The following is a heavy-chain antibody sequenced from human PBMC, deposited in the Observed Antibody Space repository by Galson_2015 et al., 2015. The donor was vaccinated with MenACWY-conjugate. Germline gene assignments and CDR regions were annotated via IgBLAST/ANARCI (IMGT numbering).Heavy chain of an antibody. CDR1: GASISSHH. D-gene: IGHD7-27*01. V-gene: IGHV4-59*08. J-gene: IGHJ4*02. CDR2: IRDTGSL. CDR3: ARLPTWGSSFGYFDY. Sequence: SETLSLTCTVSGASISSHHWSWFRQPPGKGLEWIAYIRDTGSLKDNPSLKSRVTMSADKSNNQFSLRLISVTAVDTAVYYCARLPTWGSSFGYFDYWGRGIVVAVSS.